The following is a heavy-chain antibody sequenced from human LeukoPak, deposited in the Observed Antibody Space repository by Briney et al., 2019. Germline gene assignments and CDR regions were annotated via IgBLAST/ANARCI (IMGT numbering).Heavy chain of an antibody. CDR1: GGSFSGYY. D-gene: IGHD6-13*01. Sequence: SETLSLTCAVYGGSFSGYYWSWIRQPPGKGLEWIGEINHSGSTNYNPSLKSRVTISVDTSKNQFSLRLSSVTAADTAVYYCARGTLIAAAGFDPWGQGTLATVSS. J-gene: IGHJ5*02. CDR2: INHSGST. V-gene: IGHV4-34*01. CDR3: ARGTLIAAAGFDP.